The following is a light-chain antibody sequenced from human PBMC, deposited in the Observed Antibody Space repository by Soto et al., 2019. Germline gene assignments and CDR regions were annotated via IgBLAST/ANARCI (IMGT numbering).Light chain of an antibody. CDR3: QHRMNWPLT. Sequence: EIVLTQSPATLSLSPGERATLSCRASQSVSSYLLWYQQKPGQTPRLLIYDASNRATGIPARFSGSGSETDFTLTIGSLEPEDFAVYYCQHRMNWPLTLGQGTRLEIK. CDR2: DAS. J-gene: IGKJ5*01. V-gene: IGKV3-11*01. CDR1: QSVSSY.